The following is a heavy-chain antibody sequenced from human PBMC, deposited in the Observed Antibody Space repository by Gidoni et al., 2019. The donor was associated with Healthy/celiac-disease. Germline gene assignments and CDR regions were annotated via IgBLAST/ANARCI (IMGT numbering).Heavy chain of an antibody. CDR1: GYTFTGYY. Sequence: QVQLVQSGAEVKKPGASVKVSCKASGYTFTGYYMHWVRQAPGQGLEWMGRINPNSGGTNYAQKFQGRVTMTRDTSISTAYMELSRLRSDDTAVYYCANQYYYGSGSYRDAFDIWGQGTMVTVSS. CDR3: ANQYYYGSGSYRDAFDI. CDR2: INPNSGGT. J-gene: IGHJ3*02. V-gene: IGHV1-2*06. D-gene: IGHD3-10*01.